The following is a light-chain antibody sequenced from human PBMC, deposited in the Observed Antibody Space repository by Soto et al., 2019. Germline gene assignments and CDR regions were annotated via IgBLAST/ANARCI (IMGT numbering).Light chain of an antibody. V-gene: IGLV3-21*01. CDR2: HDS. CDR1: DLGSKR. J-gene: IGLJ2*01. Sequence: SYELTQPPSVSVAPGKTARITCGGNDLGSKRVHWYQQRPGQAPVMVISHDSDRPSGIPERFSGSNSGNTATLTISRVEAGDEADYYCQVWDSSSDHVVFGGGTKLTVL. CDR3: QVWDSSSDHVV.